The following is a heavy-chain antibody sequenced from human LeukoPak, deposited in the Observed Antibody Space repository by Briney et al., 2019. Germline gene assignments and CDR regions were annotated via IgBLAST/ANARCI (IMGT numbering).Heavy chain of an antibody. D-gene: IGHD3-22*01. Sequence: GGSLRLSCAASGFTLSSYAMSWVRQAPGKGLERVSHICGSGGSTYYADYVRSRFTISRDNSKNTLYLQMNSLRAEDTAVYYCAKDHYDSSGYYRPWPFQHWGQGTLVTVSS. CDR1: GFTLSSYA. CDR3: AKDHYDSSGYYRPWPFQH. J-gene: IGHJ1*01. V-gene: IGHV3-23*01. CDR2: ICGSGGST.